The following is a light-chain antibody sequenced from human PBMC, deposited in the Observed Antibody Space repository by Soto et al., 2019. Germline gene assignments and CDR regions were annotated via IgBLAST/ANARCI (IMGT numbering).Light chain of an antibody. CDR1: QGIAGR. CDR3: QQVNSSPYI. J-gene: IGKJ2*01. V-gene: IGKV1-12*01. CDR2: AAS. Sequence: DIQMTQSPSSMSASLGDRVTITCRASQGIAGRVAWYQQKPGKAPKLLYAASSLQSGVPLRFSGSGSVTDFTLTITNLQPEDFATYYCQQVNSSPYIFCQGTKLQI.